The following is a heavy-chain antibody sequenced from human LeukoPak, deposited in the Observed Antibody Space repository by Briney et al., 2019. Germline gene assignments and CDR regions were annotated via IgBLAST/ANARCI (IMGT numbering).Heavy chain of an antibody. J-gene: IGHJ4*02. CDR1: GGSISSYY. V-gene: IGHV4-59*01. D-gene: IGHD5-12*01. CDR2: IYYSGST. Sequence: SETLSLTCTVSGGSISSYYWSWIRHPPGKGLEWIGYIYYSGSTNYNPSLKSRVTISVDTSKNQFSLKLSSVTAADTAVYYCARGGDGYDRDIDYWGQGTLVTVSS. CDR3: ARGGDGYDRDIDY.